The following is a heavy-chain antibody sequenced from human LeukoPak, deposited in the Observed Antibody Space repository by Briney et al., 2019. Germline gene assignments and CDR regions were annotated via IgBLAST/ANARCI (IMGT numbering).Heavy chain of an antibody. J-gene: IGHJ4*02. CDR2: IYHSGST. CDR3: ARRGTEGDVDY. V-gene: IGHV4-38-2*02. Sequence: SNTMSITFTTSGSSITSGYYFVSIRHPPTTGLEWIASIYHSGSTDYNPSLNSRATISVGTSKTQSSLNLSSVTAAATAVYYCARRGTEGDVDYWGQGTLVTVSS. D-gene: IGHD2-15*01. CDR1: GSSITSGYY.